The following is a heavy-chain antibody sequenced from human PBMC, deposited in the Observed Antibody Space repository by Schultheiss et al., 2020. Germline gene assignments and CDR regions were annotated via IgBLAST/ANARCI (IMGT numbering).Heavy chain of an antibody. V-gene: IGHV1-3*01. J-gene: IGHJ6*02. CDR1: GYTFTSYA. Sequence: ASVKVSCKASGYTFTSYAMHWVRQAPGQRLEWMGWINAGNGNTNYAQKLQGRVTMTTDTSTSTAYMELRSLRSDDTAVYYCARSGYDILTSRGGMDVWGQGTTVTVSS. CDR2: INAGNGNT. D-gene: IGHD3-9*01. CDR3: ARSGYDILTSRGGMDV.